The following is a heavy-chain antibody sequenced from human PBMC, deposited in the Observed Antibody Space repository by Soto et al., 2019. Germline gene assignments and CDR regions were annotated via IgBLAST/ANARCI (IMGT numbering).Heavy chain of an antibody. CDR3: ARVGVNVLLWFGPDY. D-gene: IGHD3-10*01. V-gene: IGHV3-48*01. Sequence: EVQLVESGGGLVQPGGSLRLSCAASGFTFSSYSMNWVRQAPGKGLEWVSYISSSSSTIYYADSVKGRFTISRDNAKNSLYLQMNSLRAEDTAVYYCARVGVNVLLWFGPDYWGQGTLVTVSS. CDR2: ISSSSSTI. J-gene: IGHJ4*02. CDR1: GFTFSSYS.